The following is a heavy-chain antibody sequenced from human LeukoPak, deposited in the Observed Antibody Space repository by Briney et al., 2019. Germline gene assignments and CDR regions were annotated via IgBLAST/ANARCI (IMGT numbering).Heavy chain of an antibody. CDR2: IYYSGST. Sequence: PSQTLSLTCTVPGGSISSGGYYWSWIRRHPGKGLEWIWYIYYSGSTYYNPSLKSRVTISVDTSKNQFSLKLSSVTAADTAVYYCARDSKGYGGNYNWFDPWGQGTLVTVSS. CDR1: GGSISSGGYY. D-gene: IGHD4-23*01. CDR3: ARDSKGYGGNYNWFDP. J-gene: IGHJ5*02. V-gene: IGHV4-31*03.